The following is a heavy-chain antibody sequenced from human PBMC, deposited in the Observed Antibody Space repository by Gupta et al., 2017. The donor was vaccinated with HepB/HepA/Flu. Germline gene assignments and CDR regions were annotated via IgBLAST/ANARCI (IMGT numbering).Heavy chain of an antibody. D-gene: IGHD4-17*01. CDR1: GNTFTRAH. CDR3: ARDPSGDYTNWFDP. V-gene: IGHV1-2*02. Sequence: APLVQSGAVGTKPGASVKVSRRGSGNTFTRAHIPRVRQAPGQGLEWMGWIYTNSGGTNFAQKFQGRVTMTRDTSISTVYMELSRLRYDDTAVYYCARDPSGDYTNWFDPWGQGTLVTVSS. J-gene: IGHJ5*02. CDR2: IYTNSGGT.